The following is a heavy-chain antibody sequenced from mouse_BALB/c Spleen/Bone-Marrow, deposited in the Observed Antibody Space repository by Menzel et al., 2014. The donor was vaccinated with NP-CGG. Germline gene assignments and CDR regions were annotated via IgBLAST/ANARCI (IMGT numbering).Heavy chain of an antibody. J-gene: IGHJ2*01. D-gene: IGHD2-4*01. CDR3: ARNEYDGQYYLDY. Sequence: EVKLVESGGGLVKPGGSLKLSRAASGFTFSSYAMSLVRQTPEKRLEWVASISSGGSTYYPDSVKGRFTISRDNHRNILYLQKSSLRSEDPAMYYCARNEYDGQYYLDYWGLGTTLTVSS. CDR2: ISSGGST. V-gene: IGHV5-6-5*01. CDR1: GFTFSSYA.